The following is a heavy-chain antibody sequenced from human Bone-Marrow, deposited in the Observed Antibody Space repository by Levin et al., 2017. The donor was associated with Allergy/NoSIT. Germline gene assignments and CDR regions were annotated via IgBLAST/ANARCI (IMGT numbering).Heavy chain of an antibody. CDR1: GFTFSSYA. Sequence: GESLKISCAASGFTFSSYAMHWVRQAPGKGLEWVAVISYDGSNKYYADSVKGRFTISRDNSKNTLYLQMNSLRAEDTAVYYCASLFMVRGADFDYWGQGTLVTVSS. D-gene: IGHD3-10*01. CDR2: ISYDGSNK. V-gene: IGHV3-30-3*01. CDR3: ASLFMVRGADFDY. J-gene: IGHJ4*02.